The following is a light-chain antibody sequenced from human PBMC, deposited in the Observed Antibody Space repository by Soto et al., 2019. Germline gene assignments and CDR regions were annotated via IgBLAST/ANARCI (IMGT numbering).Light chain of an antibody. V-gene: IGLV2-18*02. Sequence: QSVLTQPPSVSGSPGQSVTISCTGTSSDVGSYDRVSWYQQPPGTAPKLMIYAVSNRPSGVPDRFSGSKSGNTASLTISGLQAEDEGDYYCSSYTSSSTLVFGGGTKLTVL. J-gene: IGLJ2*01. CDR2: AVS. CDR1: SSDVGSYDR. CDR3: SSYTSSSTLV.